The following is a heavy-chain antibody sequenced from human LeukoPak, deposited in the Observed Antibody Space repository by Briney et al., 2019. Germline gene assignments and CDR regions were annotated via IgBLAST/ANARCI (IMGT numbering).Heavy chain of an antibody. J-gene: IGHJ4*02. D-gene: IGHD3-10*01. V-gene: IGHV3-30*02. CDR2: IRYDGSNK. CDR3: AKDAPNYYGSGSYPDY. Sequence: GGSLRLSCAASGFTFSSYGMHWVRQAPGKGLEWVAFIRYDGSNKYYADSVKGRFTISRDNSKNTLYLQMNSLRAEDTAVYYCAKDAPNYYGSGSYPDYWGQGTLVTISS. CDR1: GFTFSSYG.